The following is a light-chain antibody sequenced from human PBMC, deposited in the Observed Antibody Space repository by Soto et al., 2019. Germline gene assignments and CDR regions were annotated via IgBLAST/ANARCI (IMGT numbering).Light chain of an antibody. V-gene: IGKV1-12*01. J-gene: IGKJ4*01. CDR3: QQVNSYPLT. Sequence: DIQMTQSPSSLSASVGDRVTITCRASQDLDRWLAWYQQKPGEAPKVLIYAASNLRSGVPSRFSGSGSGADFSLTISSLQPEDFATYYCQQVNSYPLTFGGGTKVDIK. CDR2: AAS. CDR1: QDLDRW.